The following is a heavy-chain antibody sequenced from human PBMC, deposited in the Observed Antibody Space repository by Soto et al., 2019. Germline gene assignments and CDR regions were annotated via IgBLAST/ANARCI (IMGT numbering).Heavy chain of an antibody. Sequence: GGSLRLSCAASGFTFSSYSMNWVRQAPGKGLEWVSSISSSSSYIYYADSVKGRFTISRDNAKNSLYLQMNSLRAEDTAVYYCARVISSTGLLLKRIPSYYYYGMDVWGQGTTVTVSS. CDR1: GFTFSSYS. V-gene: IGHV3-21*01. D-gene: IGHD2-15*01. CDR2: ISSSSSYI. J-gene: IGHJ6*02. CDR3: ARVISSTGLLLKRIPSYYYYGMDV.